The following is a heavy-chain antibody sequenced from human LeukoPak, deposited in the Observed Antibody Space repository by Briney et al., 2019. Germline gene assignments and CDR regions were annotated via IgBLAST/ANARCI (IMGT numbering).Heavy chain of an antibody. V-gene: IGHV1-69*02. Sequence: SVKVSCKXSGGTFSGYTISWVRQAPGQGLEWMGRIIPILGIANYAQKFQGRVTITADKSTSTAYMELSSLRSEDTAVYYCARALGPDNDAFDIWGQGTMVTVSS. D-gene: IGHD1-14*01. J-gene: IGHJ3*02. CDR2: IIPILGIA. CDR3: ARALGPDNDAFDI. CDR1: GGTFSGYT.